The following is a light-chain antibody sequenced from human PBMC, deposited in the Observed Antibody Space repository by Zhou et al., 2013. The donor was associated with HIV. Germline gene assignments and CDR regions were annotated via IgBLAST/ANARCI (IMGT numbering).Light chain of an antibody. J-gene: IGKJ5*01. CDR1: ETIGRW. Sequence: DIQMTQSPFSVSASVGDKVTFTCRASETIGRWLAWYQQKPGTAPNLLVYQASRLQEGVPSRFSARGSETDFTLTIDGLHPDDFATYFCQHYNDYPWTFGQGTRL. CDR3: QHYNDYPWT. V-gene: IGKV1-5*01. CDR2: QAS.